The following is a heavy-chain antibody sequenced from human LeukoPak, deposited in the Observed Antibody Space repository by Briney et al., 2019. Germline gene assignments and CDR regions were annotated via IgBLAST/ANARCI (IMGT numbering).Heavy chain of an antibody. V-gene: IGHV3-30*04. J-gene: IGHJ4*02. D-gene: IGHD3-9*01. CDR2: ISVDGSAT. CDR1: GFTFHNYA. CDR3: ARDFGC. Sequence: PGRSLRLSCAASGFTFHNYAMNWLRQTPDRGLEWLAAISVDGSATNYADSVKGRFTISRDNSKDTLFLQMNSLRLEDSAVYYCARDFGCWGQGILVTVSS.